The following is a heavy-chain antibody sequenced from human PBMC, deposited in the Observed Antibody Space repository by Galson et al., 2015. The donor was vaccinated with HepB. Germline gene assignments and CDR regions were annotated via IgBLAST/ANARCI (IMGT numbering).Heavy chain of an antibody. V-gene: IGHV3-30*03. J-gene: IGHJ4*02. CDR2: LSTDGSTE. CDR3: ARNNRSGRASWQDN. CDR1: GFTFSTYA. D-gene: IGHD1-14*01. Sequence: SLRLSCAASGFTFSTYAMHWVRQAPGKGLEWVAMLSTDGSTENYPDSVKGRFTISRDNFKSTLYLQMNTLRPEDTAVYYCARNNRSGRASWQDNWGQGILVTVSS.